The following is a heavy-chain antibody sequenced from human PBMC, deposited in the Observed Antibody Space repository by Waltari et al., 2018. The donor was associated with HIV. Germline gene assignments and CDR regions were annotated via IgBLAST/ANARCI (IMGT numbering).Heavy chain of an antibody. CDR2: ISTANGNT. CDR1: GFHFLTYA. Sequence: QMQLLQSGGEVKRPGASVKVSCQAPGFHFLTYAVTWVRQAPGQGLEWMGWISTANGNTNDVQKFQGRVTMTADTSTSTAYMELRGLTYDDTAVYYCARAWDYHPRGKYDLWGQGTLVTVSS. D-gene: IGHD1-7*01. V-gene: IGHV1-18*01. J-gene: IGHJ5*02. CDR3: ARAWDYHPRGKYDL.